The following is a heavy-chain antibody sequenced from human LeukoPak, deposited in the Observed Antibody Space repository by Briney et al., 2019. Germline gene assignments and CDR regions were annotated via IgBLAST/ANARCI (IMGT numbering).Heavy chain of an antibody. CDR2: ISGSGVNT. CDR3: ATYRQVLLPFES. CDR1: GFSFSNYA. J-gene: IGHJ4*02. V-gene: IGHV3-23*01. Sequence: PGGSLRLSCAASGFSFSNYAMTWVRQAPGKGLEWVSAISGSGVNTFSADSVKGRFTISRDNSKNTLFLQMNSLRAEDTAIYYCATYRQVLLPFESWGQGTLVTVSS. D-gene: IGHD2-8*02.